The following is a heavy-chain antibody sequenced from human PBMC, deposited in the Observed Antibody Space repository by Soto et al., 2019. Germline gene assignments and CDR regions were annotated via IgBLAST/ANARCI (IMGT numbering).Heavy chain of an antibody. CDR1: GYTFTSYA. CDR3: ARGGDGLDEVYYYGMDV. V-gene: IGHV1-3*01. J-gene: IGHJ6*02. CDR2: INAGNGNT. D-gene: IGHD3-16*01. Sequence: ASVKVSCKASGYTFTSYAMHWLRQAPGQKLEWMGWINAGNGNTKYSQKFQGRVTITRDTSASTAYMELSSLRSEDTSVYYCARGGDGLDEVYYYGMDVWGQGTTVTVSS.